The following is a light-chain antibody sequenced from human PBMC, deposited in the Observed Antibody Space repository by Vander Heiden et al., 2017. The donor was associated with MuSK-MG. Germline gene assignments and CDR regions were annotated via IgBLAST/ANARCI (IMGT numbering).Light chain of an antibody. Sequence: QSALTPPASVSGSPGQSITISSTGPSSDVGGSNYFSWYQQQPVKALKLIIYEGSNRTSWISNRFSGSKSGNTASLTISGLQAEDEADYYCNAYTGSNSVVFGGGTKGTVL. CDR3: NAYTGSNSVV. V-gene: IGLV2-14*01. J-gene: IGLJ2*01. CDR1: SSDVGGSNY. CDR2: EGS.